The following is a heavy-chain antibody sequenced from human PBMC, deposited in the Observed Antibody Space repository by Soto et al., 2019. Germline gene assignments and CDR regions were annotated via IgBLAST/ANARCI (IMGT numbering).Heavy chain of an antibody. D-gene: IGHD3-10*01. V-gene: IGHV2-5*01. J-gene: IGHJ5*02. CDR1: GFSFSSRGVG. Sequence: SGPTLVNPTQTLTLTCSFSGFSFSSRGVGVGWIRQPPGKAPECLAVIYSNDHKRYSPSLKSRLTITKDTSKNQVVLTMTNMDPVDTATYYCAHTNFGILGPWGQGTLVTVSS. CDR3: AHTNFGILGP. CDR2: IYSNDHK.